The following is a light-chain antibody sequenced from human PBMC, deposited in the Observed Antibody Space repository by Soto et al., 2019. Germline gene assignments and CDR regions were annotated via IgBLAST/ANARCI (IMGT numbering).Light chain of an antibody. J-gene: IGKJ3*01. CDR2: YAS. V-gene: IGKV3-15*01. Sequence: EVVMTQSPATLSVSPGERVTLSCRASESVHRNLAWYQQKPGQGPSLLIYYASTRATGVPDRFTGSGSGTEFTLTISSLQSEDFGVYHCQHYSNWPPTFGPGTKVESK. CDR3: QHYSNWPPT. CDR1: ESVHRN.